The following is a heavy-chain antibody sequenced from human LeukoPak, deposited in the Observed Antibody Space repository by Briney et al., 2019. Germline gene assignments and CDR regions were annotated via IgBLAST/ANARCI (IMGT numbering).Heavy chain of an antibody. D-gene: IGHD3-3*01. V-gene: IGHV3-48*01. CDR3: AREGSDFWSGYSKGYFDY. J-gene: IGHJ4*02. CDR2: IGSSVSTR. Sequence: QPGGSLRLSCAVSGFTFSSYSMNWVRRAPGKGLEWVSYIGSSVSTRYYADSVKVRFTISRDNGKHSLYLQMNSLRAEDTAVYYCAREGSDFWSGYSKGYFDYWGQGTLVTVSS. CDR1: GFTFSSYS.